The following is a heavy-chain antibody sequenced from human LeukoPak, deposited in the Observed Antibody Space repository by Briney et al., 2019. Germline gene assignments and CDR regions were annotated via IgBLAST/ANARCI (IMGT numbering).Heavy chain of an antibody. CDR1: GGTFSSYA. Sequence: SVTVSCKASGGTFSSYAISWVRQAPGQGLEWMGGIIPIFGTANYAQKFQGRVTITTDESTSTAYMELSSLRSEDTAVYYCARDPGYSYGSRAFDIWGQGTMVTVSS. V-gene: IGHV1-69*05. CDR2: IIPIFGTA. D-gene: IGHD5-18*01. J-gene: IGHJ3*02. CDR3: ARDPGYSYGSRAFDI.